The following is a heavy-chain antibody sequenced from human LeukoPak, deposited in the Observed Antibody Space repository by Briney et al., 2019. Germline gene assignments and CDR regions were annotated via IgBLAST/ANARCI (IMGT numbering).Heavy chain of an antibody. J-gene: IGHJ5*02. CDR3: ARAPTVVTQSWFDP. Sequence: ASVKVSCKASGYTFTSYGISWVRQAPGQGLEWRGWISAYNGNTNYAQKLQGRVTMTTDTSTSTAYMGLRSLRSDDTAVYYCARAPTVVTQSWFDPWGQGTLVTVSS. V-gene: IGHV1-18*01. D-gene: IGHD4-23*01. CDR1: GYTFTSYG. CDR2: ISAYNGNT.